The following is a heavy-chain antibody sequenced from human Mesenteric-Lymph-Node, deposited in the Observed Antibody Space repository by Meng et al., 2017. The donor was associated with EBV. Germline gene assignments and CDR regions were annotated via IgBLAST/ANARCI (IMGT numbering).Heavy chain of an antibody. V-gene: IGHV4-34*02. D-gene: IGHD3-16*02. CDR1: GESFTPYF. CDR2: ISHGGSI. CDR3: AKGPLLGGELSLEDY. J-gene: IGHJ4*02. Sequence: QVQLKPGGGGLLKPSATLSLTCAVFGESFTPYFWSWIRQPPGKGLEWIGEISHGGSINYNPSLKSRLTISVDTSNNLFSLNINSVTVADTAVYYCAKGPLLGGELSLEDYWGQGTLVTVSS.